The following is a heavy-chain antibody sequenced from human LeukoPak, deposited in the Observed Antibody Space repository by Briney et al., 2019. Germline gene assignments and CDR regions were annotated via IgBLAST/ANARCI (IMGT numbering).Heavy chain of an antibody. CDR3: AKDAVAGTYYYYGMDV. V-gene: IGHV3-9*01. J-gene: IGHJ6*02. D-gene: IGHD6-19*01. CDR1: GFTFDDYA. Sequence: GGSLRLSCAASGFTFDDYAMHWVRQAPGKGLEWVSGISWNSGSIGYADSVKGRFTISRDNAKNSLYLQMNSLRAEDTALYYCAKDAVAGTYYYYGMDVWGQGTTVTVSS. CDR2: ISWNSGSI.